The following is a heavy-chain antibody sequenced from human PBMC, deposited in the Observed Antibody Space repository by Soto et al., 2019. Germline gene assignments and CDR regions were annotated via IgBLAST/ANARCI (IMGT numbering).Heavy chain of an antibody. Sequence: QLVESGGGLIQPGGSRRLSCAASGFTVGGDYISWVRQAPGKGLEWVSIMYTDGVTFYADSVRGRFTFSRDDSKNTLYLQMSSLRAEDTAVYYCARVLLRGGLDVWGQGTTVTVSS. V-gene: IGHV3-53*01. J-gene: IGHJ6*02. CDR1: GFTVGGDY. D-gene: IGHD1-26*01. CDR3: ARVLLRGGLDV. CDR2: MYTDGVT.